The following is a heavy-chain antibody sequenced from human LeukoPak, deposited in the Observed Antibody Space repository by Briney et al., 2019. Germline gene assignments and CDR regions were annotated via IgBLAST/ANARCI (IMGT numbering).Heavy chain of an antibody. J-gene: IGHJ4*02. D-gene: IGHD1-1*01. CDR3: ARLNPFDWIG. CDR1: GGSISSSSYY. V-gene: IGHV4-39*01. Sequence: PSETLSLTCTVSGGSISSSSYYWGWIRQPPGKGLEWIGSIYYSGSTYYNPSLKSRVTISVDTSKNQFSLKLSSVTAADAAVYYCARLNPFDWIGWGQGTLVTVSS. CDR2: IYYSGST.